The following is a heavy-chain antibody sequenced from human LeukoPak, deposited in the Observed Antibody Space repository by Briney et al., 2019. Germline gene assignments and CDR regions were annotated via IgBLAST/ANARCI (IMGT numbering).Heavy chain of an antibody. J-gene: IGHJ4*02. V-gene: IGHV1-8*01. CDR3: ARGKVITMVRGVPKVYFDY. CDR1: GYTFTSYD. CDR2: MNPNSGNT. D-gene: IGHD3-10*01. Sequence: GASVKVSCKASGYTFTSYDINWARQATGQGLEWMGWMNPNSGNTGYAQKFQGRVTMTRNTSISTAYMELSSLRSEDTAVYYCARGKVITMVRGVPKVYFDYWGQGTLVTVSS.